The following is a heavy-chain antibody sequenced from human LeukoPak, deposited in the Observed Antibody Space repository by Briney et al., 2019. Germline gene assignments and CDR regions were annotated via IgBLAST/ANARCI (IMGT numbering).Heavy chain of an antibody. CDR3: ARRGGRVDY. D-gene: IGHD1-26*01. V-gene: IGHV4-34*01. J-gene: IGHJ4*02. Sequence: SETLSLTCAVYGGSFSGYYWSWIRQPPGKGLEWIGEINHSGSTNYNPSLKSRVTIPVDTSKNQFSLKLSSVTAADTAVYYCARRGGRVDYWGQGTLVTVSS. CDR2: INHSGST. CDR1: GGSFSGYY.